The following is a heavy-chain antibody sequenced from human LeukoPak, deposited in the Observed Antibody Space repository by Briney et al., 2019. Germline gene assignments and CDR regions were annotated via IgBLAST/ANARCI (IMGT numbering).Heavy chain of an antibody. J-gene: IGHJ4*02. V-gene: IGHV4-4*07. CDR3: AREGGCTTGSCYYFDS. Sequence: SETLSLTCTVSGGSISSYYWSWIRQPAGKGLEWIGRIYTSGSTNYNPSLKSRVTISVDTAKSQFSLKLTSVSAADTAVYFCAREGGCTTGSCYYFDSWGLGTLVTVSS. CDR1: GGSISSYY. D-gene: IGHD2-8*01. CDR2: IYTSGST.